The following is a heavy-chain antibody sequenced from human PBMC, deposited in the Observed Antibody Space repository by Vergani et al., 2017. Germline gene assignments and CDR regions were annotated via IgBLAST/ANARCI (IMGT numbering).Heavy chain of an antibody. J-gene: IGHJ2*01. D-gene: IGHD2-21*01. CDR1: GFTFSSYG. CDR2: IRYDGSNK. CDR3: AKGPPRTKLWWDPYWYFDL. Sequence: QVQLVESGGGVVQPGGSLRLSCAASGFTFSSYGMHWVCQAPGKGLEWVAFIRYDGSNKYYADSVKGRFTISRDNSKNTLYLQMNSLRAEDTAVYYCAKGPPRTKLWWDPYWYFDLWGRGTLVTVSS. V-gene: IGHV3-30*02.